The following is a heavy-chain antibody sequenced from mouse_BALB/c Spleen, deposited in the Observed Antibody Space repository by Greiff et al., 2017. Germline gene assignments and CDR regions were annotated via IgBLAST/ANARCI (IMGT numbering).Heavy chain of an antibody. CDR3: ARDYGNYVYWYFDV. D-gene: IGHD2-1*01. J-gene: IGHJ1*01. V-gene: IGHV2-9*02. Sequence: VQLQESGPGLVAPSQSLSITCTVSGFSLTSYGVHWVRQPPGKGLEWLGVIWAGGSTNYNSALMSRLSISKDNSKSQVFLKMNSLQTDDTAMYYCARDYGNYVYWYFDVWGAGTTVTVSS. CDR1: GFSLTSYG. CDR2: IWAGGST.